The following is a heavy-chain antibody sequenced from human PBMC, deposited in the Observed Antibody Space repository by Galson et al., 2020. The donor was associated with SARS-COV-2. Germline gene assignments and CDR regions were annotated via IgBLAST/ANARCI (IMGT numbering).Heavy chain of an antibody. D-gene: IGHD6-19*01. CDR1: GFTFDDYA. Sequence: PGGSLRLSCAASGFTFDDYAMHWVRQAPGKGLEWVSGISWNSGNIGYADSVKGRFTISRDNAKNSLYLQMNSLRAEDTALYYCAKDRYSSGWAHFDYWGQGTLVTVSS. CDR2: ISWNSGNI. CDR3: AKDRYSSGWAHFDY. V-gene: IGHV3-9*01. J-gene: IGHJ4*02.